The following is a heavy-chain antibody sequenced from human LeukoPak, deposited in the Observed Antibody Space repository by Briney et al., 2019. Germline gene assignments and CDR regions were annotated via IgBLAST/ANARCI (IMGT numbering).Heavy chain of an antibody. CDR3: ARDLGPYGSGSQNYYYYYYMDV. V-gene: IGHV1-18*01. Sequence: ASVKVSCKASGYTFTSYGISWVRQAPGQGLEWMGWISAYNGNTNYAQKLQGRVTMTTDTSTSTAYMELRSLRSDDTAVYYCARDLGPYGSGSQNYYYYYYMDVWGKGTTVTISS. CDR1: GYTFTSYG. J-gene: IGHJ6*03. D-gene: IGHD3-10*01. CDR2: ISAYNGNT.